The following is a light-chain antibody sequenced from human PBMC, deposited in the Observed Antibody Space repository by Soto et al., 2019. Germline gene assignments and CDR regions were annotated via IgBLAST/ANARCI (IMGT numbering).Light chain of an antibody. CDR2: DVS. CDR3: HQYHNSFPWT. J-gene: IGKJ1*01. V-gene: IGKV1-5*01. Sequence: DIQMTQSPSTLSASVGDRVTITCRASQGISNWLAWYRHKPGKAPELLIFDVSRLENGVPSRFSGSGSGTEFSLTITSLQPDDFATYYCHQYHNSFPWTFGQGTKVDMK. CDR1: QGISNW.